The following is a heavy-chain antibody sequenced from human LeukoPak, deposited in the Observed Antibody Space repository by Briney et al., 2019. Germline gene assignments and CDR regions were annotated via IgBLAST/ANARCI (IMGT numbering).Heavy chain of an antibody. D-gene: IGHD3-3*01. CDR3: ARDSSPLWSGYYTYYYYYYMDV. Sequence: GGSLRLSCAASGFTFSNYAMNWVRQAPGEGLEWVSTISGSSANTFYADSVKGRFTISRDNSKNTLYLQMNSLRAEDTAVYYCARDSSPLWSGYYTYYYYYYMDVWGKGTTVTVSS. CDR2: ISGSSANT. V-gene: IGHV3-23*01. J-gene: IGHJ6*03. CDR1: GFTFSNYA.